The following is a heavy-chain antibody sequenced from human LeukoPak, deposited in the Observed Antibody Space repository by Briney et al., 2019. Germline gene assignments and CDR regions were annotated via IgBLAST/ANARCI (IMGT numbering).Heavy chain of an antibody. D-gene: IGHD3-22*01. CDR2: ISGSGGST. Sequence: GGSLRLSCAASGFTFSSYGMSWVRQLPGKGLEWVSAISGSGGSTYYADSVKGRFTISRDNSKNTLYLQMNSLRAEDTAVYYCAKAGYYDSSGYYSGGNFDYWGQGTLVTVSS. CDR3: AKAGYYDSSGYYSGGNFDY. V-gene: IGHV3-23*01. CDR1: GFTFSSYG. J-gene: IGHJ4*02.